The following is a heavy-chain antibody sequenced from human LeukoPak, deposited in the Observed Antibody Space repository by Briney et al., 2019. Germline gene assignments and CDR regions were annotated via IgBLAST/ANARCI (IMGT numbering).Heavy chain of an antibody. D-gene: IGHD3-10*01. J-gene: IGHJ4*02. CDR3: ARGSGSSYYGIDY. V-gene: IGHV4-34*01. CDR2: INHSGST. CDR1: GESFSGYY. Sequence: PSETLPLTCAVYGESFSGYYWSWIRQPPGKGLEWIGEINHSGSTNYNPSLKSRVTVSVDTSKKQFSLKLSSMTAADTAVYYCARGSGSSYYGIDYWGQGTLVTVSS.